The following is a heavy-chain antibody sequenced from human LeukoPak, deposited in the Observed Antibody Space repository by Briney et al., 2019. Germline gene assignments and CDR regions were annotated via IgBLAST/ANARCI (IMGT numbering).Heavy chain of an antibody. J-gene: IGHJ4*02. CDR1: GYRFTSYW. V-gene: IGHV5-51*01. Sequence: GESLKISCKGSGYRFTSYWIGWVRQMPGKGLEWMGIIYPGDSDTRYSPSFQGQVTISADKSITTAYRQWSSLKASDTAMYYCARVGYSYGNDYWGQGTLVTVSS. CDR3: ARVGYSYGNDY. CDR2: IYPGDSDT. D-gene: IGHD5-18*01.